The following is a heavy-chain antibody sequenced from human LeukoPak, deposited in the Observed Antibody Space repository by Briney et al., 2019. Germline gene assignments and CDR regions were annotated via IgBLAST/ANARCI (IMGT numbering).Heavy chain of an antibody. V-gene: IGHV3-48*03. Sequence: GGSLRLSCAVSGFTFSSYEMNWVRQAPGKGLEWVSYISSSGFNIYYADSVKGRFTISRDNAKNSLYLQMNSLRAEDTAVYYCAELGITMIGGVWGKGTTVTISS. CDR2: ISSSGFNI. D-gene: IGHD3-10*02. CDR3: AELGITMIGGV. CDR1: GFTFSSYE. J-gene: IGHJ6*04.